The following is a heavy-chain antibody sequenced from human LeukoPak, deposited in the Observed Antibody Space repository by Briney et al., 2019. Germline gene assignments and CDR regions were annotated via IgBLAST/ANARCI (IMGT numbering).Heavy chain of an antibody. D-gene: IGHD3-3*01. CDR3: AKAKGHYDFWSGYPMGYYFDY. Sequence: GGSLRLSCAASGFTFDDYAMHWVRQAPGKGLEWVSGISWNSGSIGYADSVKGRFTISRDNAKNSLYLQMNGLRAEDTALYYCAKAKGHYDFWSGYPMGYYFDYWGQGTLVTVSS. V-gene: IGHV3-9*01. CDR1: GFTFDDYA. CDR2: ISWNSGSI. J-gene: IGHJ4*02.